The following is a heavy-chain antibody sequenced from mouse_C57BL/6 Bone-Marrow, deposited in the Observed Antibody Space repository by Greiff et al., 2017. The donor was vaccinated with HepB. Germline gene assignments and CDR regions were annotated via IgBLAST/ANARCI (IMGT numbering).Heavy chain of an antibody. CDR2: IRNKANGYTT. CDR3: TRYANGSLDY. Sequence: EVMLVESGGGLVQPGGSLSLSCAASGFTFTDYYMSWVRQPPGKAFEWLGFIRNKANGYTTEYSASVKGRFTISRDNSKSILYLQMKALRAEDSATYYCTRYANGSLDYWGKGTTLTVSS. D-gene: IGHD1-1*01. CDR1: GFTFTDYY. V-gene: IGHV7-3*01. J-gene: IGHJ2*01.